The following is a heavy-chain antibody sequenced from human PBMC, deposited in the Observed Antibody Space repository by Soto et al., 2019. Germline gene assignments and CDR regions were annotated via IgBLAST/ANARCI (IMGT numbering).Heavy chain of an antibody. J-gene: IGHJ5*02. CDR3: AKDQWGDDILTGYYYP. Sequence: GGSLRLSCAASGFTFSSYAMSWVRQAPGKGLEWVSAISGSGGSTYYADSVKGRFTISRDNSKNTLYLQMNSLRAEDTAVYYCAKDQWGDDILTGYYYPWGQGTLVTVSS. V-gene: IGHV3-23*01. D-gene: IGHD3-9*01. CDR2: ISGSGGST. CDR1: GFTFSSYA.